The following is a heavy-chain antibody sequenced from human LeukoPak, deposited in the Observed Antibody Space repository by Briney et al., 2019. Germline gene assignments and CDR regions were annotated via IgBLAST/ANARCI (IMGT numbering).Heavy chain of an antibody. CDR3: ARGRQWLAYNWFDP. V-gene: IGHV1-8*01. J-gene: IGHJ5*02. D-gene: IGHD6-19*01. CDR2: MNPNSGNT. CDR1: GYTFTSYD. Sequence: GASVKVSCKASGYTFTSYDINWVRQATGQGLEWMGWMNPNSGNTGYAQKFQGRVTMTRNTSISTAYMELSSLRSEDTAVYYCARGRQWLAYNWFDPWGQGTLVTVSS.